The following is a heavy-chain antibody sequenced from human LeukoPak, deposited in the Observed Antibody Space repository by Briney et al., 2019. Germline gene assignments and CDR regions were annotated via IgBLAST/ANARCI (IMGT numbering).Heavy chain of an antibody. CDR3: ARTGTTLDY. D-gene: IGHD1-7*01. CDR1: GFIFENYW. J-gene: IGHJ4*02. V-gene: IGHV3-7*01. CDR2: IKQDESKR. Sequence: PGGSLRLSCAGSGFIFENYWISWVRQAPGKGLEWVASIKQDESKRFSVDSVKGRFTISRDNAKNSLYLQMNSLRAEDTAVYYCARTGTTLDYWGQGTLVTVSS.